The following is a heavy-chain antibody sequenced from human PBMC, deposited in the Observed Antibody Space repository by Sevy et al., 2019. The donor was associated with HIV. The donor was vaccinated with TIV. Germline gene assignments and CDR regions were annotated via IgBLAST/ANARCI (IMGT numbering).Heavy chain of an antibody. CDR1: GFTFSKYS. CDR3: AREGCTKPHDY. Sequence: GGSLRLSCAASGFTFSKYSMSWVRQPPGKGLEWVSTLSFGCGEINYADSVKSRFTISRDNSKSSVYLQMNNLRPEVTAVYYCAREGCTKPHDYWGQGTLVTVSS. CDR2: LSFGCGEI. D-gene: IGHD2-8*01. J-gene: IGHJ4*02. V-gene: IGHV3-23*01.